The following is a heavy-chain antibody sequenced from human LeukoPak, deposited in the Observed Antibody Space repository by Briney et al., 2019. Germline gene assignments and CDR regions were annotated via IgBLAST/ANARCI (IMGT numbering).Heavy chain of an antibody. V-gene: IGHV5-51*01. Sequence: GESLKISCKGSGYSFTSYWIGWVRQMPGKGLEWMGIIYPGDSDTRYSPSFQGQVTISADKSIGTAYLQWSSLKASDTAMYYCASSSIAARPYYYYYYMDVWGKGTTVTVSS. CDR2: IYPGDSDT. D-gene: IGHD6-6*01. CDR1: GYSFTSYW. J-gene: IGHJ6*03. CDR3: ASSSIAARPYYYYYYMDV.